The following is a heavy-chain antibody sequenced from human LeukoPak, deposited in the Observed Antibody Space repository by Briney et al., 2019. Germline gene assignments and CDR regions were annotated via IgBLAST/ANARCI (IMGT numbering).Heavy chain of an antibody. D-gene: IGHD6-19*01. CDR3: ARRVTSSGWYRDDY. V-gene: IGHV4-59*08. Sequence: SETLSLTCTVSGDSINSYYWSWIRQPPGKGLEWIGYIFYSGSTNYSPSLKSRVTISVDTSKNQCSLKLSCVTAADTAVYYCARRVTSSGWYRDDYWGQGTLVTVSS. CDR1: GDSINSYY. J-gene: IGHJ4*02. CDR2: IFYSGST.